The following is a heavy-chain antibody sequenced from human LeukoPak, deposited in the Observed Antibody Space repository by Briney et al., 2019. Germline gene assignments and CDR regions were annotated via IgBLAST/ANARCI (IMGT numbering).Heavy chain of an antibody. D-gene: IGHD3-22*01. Sequence: GGSLRLSCAASGFTFSSYAMSWVRQAPGKGLEWVSAISGSGGSTYYADSVKGRFTISRDNSKNTLYLQMNSLRAEDTAVYYCAKPLDMYYYDSSGFIGFDYWGQGTLVTVSS. CDR2: ISGSGGST. V-gene: IGHV3-23*01. CDR1: GFTFSSYA. J-gene: IGHJ4*02. CDR3: AKPLDMYYYDSSGFIGFDY.